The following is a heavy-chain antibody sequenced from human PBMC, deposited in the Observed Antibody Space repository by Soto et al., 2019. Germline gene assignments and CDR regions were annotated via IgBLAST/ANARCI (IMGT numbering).Heavy chain of an antibody. Sequence: SETLSLTCAVSGGSISSSNWWSWVRQPPGKGLEWIGEIYHSGSTNYNPSLKSRVTISVDKSKNQFSLKLSSVTAADTAVYYCAAVLRYFDRSYYHPLDPWGQGTLITVSS. V-gene: IGHV4-4*02. CDR2: IYHSGST. J-gene: IGHJ5*02. D-gene: IGHD3-9*01. CDR3: AAVLRYFDRSYYHPLDP. CDR1: GGSISSSNW.